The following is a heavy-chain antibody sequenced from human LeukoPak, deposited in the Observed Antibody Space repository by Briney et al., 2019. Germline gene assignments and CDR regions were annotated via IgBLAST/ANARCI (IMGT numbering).Heavy chain of an antibody. Sequence: SETLSLTCTVSGGSISSYYWSWIRQPAGKGLEWIGRIYTSGSTNYNPSLKSRVTMSVDTSKNQFSLKLSSVTAADTAVYYCARDGQSSGWFDAFDIWGQGTMVTVSS. CDR2: IYTSGST. CDR1: GGSISSYY. CDR3: ARDGQSSGWFDAFDI. D-gene: IGHD6-19*01. J-gene: IGHJ3*02. V-gene: IGHV4-4*07.